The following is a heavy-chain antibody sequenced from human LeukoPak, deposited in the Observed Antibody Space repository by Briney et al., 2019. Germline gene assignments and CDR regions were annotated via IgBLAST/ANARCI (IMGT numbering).Heavy chain of an antibody. J-gene: IGHJ5*02. CDR1: GVSISSDY. CDR3: AKSDNSGWLTWFDP. D-gene: IGHD6-19*01. CDR2: IYHSGST. Sequence: PSETLSLTCTVSGVSISSDYWSWIRQPPGKGLEWIGYIYHSGSTNYNPSLKSRVTISVDTSKNQFSLKLSSVTAADTAVYYCAKSDNSGWLTWFDPWGQGTLVTVSS. V-gene: IGHV4-59*01.